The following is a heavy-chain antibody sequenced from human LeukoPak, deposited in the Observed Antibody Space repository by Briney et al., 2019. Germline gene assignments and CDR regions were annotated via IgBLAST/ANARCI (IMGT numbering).Heavy chain of an antibody. V-gene: IGHV4-30-4*08. J-gene: IGHJ4*02. CDR2: FYYSGST. CDR1: GGSISSGDYY. CDR3: ASIVKDCSGGSCYGFYYFDY. Sequence: SQTLSLTCTVSGGSISSGDYYWSWIRQPPGQGLEWIGYFYYSGSTNYNPSLKSRVTISVDTSKNQFSLKLSSMTAADTAVYYCASIVKDCSGGSCYGFYYFDYWGQGTLVTVSS. D-gene: IGHD2-15*01.